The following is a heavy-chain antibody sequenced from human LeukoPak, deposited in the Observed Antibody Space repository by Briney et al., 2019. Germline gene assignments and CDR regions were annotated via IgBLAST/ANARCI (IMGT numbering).Heavy chain of an antibody. CDR2: ISSSSSYI. CDR3: ARDYYDNSGWLLGWEEETQKDHAENDY. D-gene: IGHD3-22*01. V-gene: IGHV3-21*01. J-gene: IGHJ4*02. CDR1: GFTFSSYS. Sequence: GGSLRLSCAASGFTFSSYSMNWVRQAPGKGLEWVSSISSSSSYIYYADSVKGRFTISRDNAKNSLYLQMNSLRAEDTAVYYCARDYYDNSGWLLGWEEETQKDHAENDYWGQGTLVTVSS.